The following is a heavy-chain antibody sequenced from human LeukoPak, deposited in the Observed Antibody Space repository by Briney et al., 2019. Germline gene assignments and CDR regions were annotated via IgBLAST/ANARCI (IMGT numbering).Heavy chain of an antibody. J-gene: IGHJ4*02. V-gene: IGHV3-23*01. CDR3: AKQSYARSLGE. Sequence: GGSLRLSCATSGFPFSDFSMSWVRQAPGKGLEWISTTNSGGTSTYYAEPVKGRFTISRDNSKNTLYLQMSSLRVEDTAVYYCAKQSYARSLGEGGPGTLVSVSS. CDR1: GFPFSDFS. D-gene: IGHD2-8*01. CDR2: TNSGGTST.